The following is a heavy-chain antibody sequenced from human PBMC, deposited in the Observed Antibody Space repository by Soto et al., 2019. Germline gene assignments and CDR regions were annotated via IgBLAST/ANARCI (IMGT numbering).Heavy chain of an antibody. J-gene: IGHJ5*01. CDR3: AKQVRSDGPGDS. V-gene: IGHV4-38-2*01. CDR2: IYHSGST. Sequence: SETLSLTCAVSGYSISSGYYWGWIRQPPGKGLEWIGSIYHSGSTYYNPSMQGRVTISVDTSTSTAYLQWSSLRASDTGIYYCAKQVRSDGPGDSWGQGTLVTVSS. D-gene: IGHD2-15*01. CDR1: GYSISSGYY.